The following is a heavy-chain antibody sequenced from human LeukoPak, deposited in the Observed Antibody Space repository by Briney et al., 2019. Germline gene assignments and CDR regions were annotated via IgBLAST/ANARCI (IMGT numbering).Heavy chain of an antibody. Sequence: GGSLRLSCAASGFTFSDYYMSWLRQAPGKGLEWVSYISTSSSYTNYADSVKGRFTISRDNAKNSLYLQMNSLRAEDTAVYYCARDSYGSSGYYYVSDYWGQGTLVTVSS. D-gene: IGHD3-22*01. J-gene: IGHJ4*02. CDR2: ISTSSSYT. V-gene: IGHV3-11*05. CDR1: GFTFSDYY. CDR3: ARDSYGSSGYYYVSDY.